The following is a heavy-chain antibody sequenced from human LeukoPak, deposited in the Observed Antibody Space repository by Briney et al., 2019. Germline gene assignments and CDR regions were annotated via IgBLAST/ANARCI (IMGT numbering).Heavy chain of an antibody. Sequence: GGSLRLSCTASGFTFGDYAMSWVRQAPGKGLEWVGFIRSKAYGGTTEYAESVKGRFTISRDDSKSIAYLQMNSLKTEDTAVYYCTRVMITFGGVIDSFDYWGQGTLVTVSS. J-gene: IGHJ4*02. V-gene: IGHV3-49*04. CDR1: GFTFGDYA. CDR2: IRSKAYGGTT. CDR3: TRVMITFGGVIDSFDY. D-gene: IGHD3-16*02.